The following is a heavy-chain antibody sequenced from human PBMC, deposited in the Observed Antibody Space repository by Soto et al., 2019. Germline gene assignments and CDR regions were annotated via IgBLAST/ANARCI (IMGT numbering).Heavy chain of an antibody. CDR2: ISSSFSYI. CDR1: GFTFSSYS. V-gene: IGHV3-21*01. Sequence: EVQLVEAGGGLVKPGGSLRLSCAASGFTFSSYSMNWVRQAPGKGLEWVSSISSSFSYIYYADSVKGRFTISRDNAKNSLYLQMNSLRAEDTAVYYCAIDGRDGYHFDYWGQGTLVTVSS. D-gene: IGHD5-12*01. J-gene: IGHJ4*02. CDR3: AIDGRDGYHFDY.